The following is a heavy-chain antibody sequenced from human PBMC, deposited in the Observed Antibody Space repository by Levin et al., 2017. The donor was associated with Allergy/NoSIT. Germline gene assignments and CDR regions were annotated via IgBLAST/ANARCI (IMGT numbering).Heavy chain of an antibody. CDR2: ISPGDSDT. Sequence: KAGGSLRLSCKGSGYSFPSYWIGWVRQMPGKGLEWMGTISPGDSDTRYSPSFQGQVTISADKSISTAYLQWSSLKASDTAMYYCARSGYQDPDAPQGFGYWGQGTLVTVSS. D-gene: IGHD5-12*01. CDR1: GYSFPSYW. CDR3: ARSGYQDPDAPQGFGY. V-gene: IGHV5-51*01. J-gene: IGHJ4*02.